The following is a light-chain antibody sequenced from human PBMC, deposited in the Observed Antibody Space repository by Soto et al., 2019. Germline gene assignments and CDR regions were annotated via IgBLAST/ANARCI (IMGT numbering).Light chain of an antibody. Sequence: DIQMTQSPSTLSASVGDAVTIPCRASQNIGSWLAWYQQKPGKAPKLLIYKASSLESGVPSRFSGSGSGTEFTLTISSLQPDDFATYYCQHYNTYPWTFGQGTKVEIK. CDR3: QHYNTYPWT. V-gene: IGKV1-5*03. CDR2: KAS. J-gene: IGKJ1*01. CDR1: QNIGSW.